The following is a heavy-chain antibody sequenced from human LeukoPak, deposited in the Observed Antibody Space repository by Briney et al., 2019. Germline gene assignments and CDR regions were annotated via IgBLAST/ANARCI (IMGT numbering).Heavy chain of an antibody. D-gene: IGHD1-26*01. V-gene: IGHV3-21*01. Sequence: PGGSLRLSCAASGFTFSSYSMNWVRQAPGKGLEWVSSISSSSSYIYYADSVKGRFTISRDNAKNSLYLQMNSLRAEDTAVYYCARESRELDAFDIWGQGTMVTVSS. CDR3: ARESRELDAFDI. CDR2: ISSSSSYI. CDR1: GFTFSSYS. J-gene: IGHJ3*02.